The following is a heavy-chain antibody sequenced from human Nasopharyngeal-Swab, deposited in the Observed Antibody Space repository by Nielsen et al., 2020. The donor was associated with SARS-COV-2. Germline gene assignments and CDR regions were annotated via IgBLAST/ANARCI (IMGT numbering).Heavy chain of an antibody. J-gene: IGHJ6*02. D-gene: IGHD6-6*01. V-gene: IGHV1-69*13. CDR2: IIPIFGTA. Sequence: SVKVSCKASGGTFSSYAISWVRQAPGQGLEWMGGIIPIFGTANYAQKFQGRVTITADESTSTAYMELSSLRFEDTAVYYCARRPYSSSSGDYYYGMDVWGQGTTVTVSS. CDR3: ARRPYSSSSGDYYYGMDV. CDR1: GGTFSSYA.